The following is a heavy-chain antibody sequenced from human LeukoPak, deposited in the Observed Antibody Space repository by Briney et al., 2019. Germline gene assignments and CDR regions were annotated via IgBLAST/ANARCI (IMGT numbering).Heavy chain of an antibody. V-gene: IGHV3-11*04. D-gene: IGHD3-10*01. CDR3: ARDVAGSGSH. CDR2: ITSGGGMI. J-gene: IGHJ4*02. Sequence: GGSLRLSCAASGFTISDHYMTWIRQAPGKGLEWLSHITSGGGMIYYAESVKGRFTISRDNAKNTLYLQMNSLRAEDTAVYYCARDVAGSGSHWGQGTLVTVSS. CDR1: GFTISDHY.